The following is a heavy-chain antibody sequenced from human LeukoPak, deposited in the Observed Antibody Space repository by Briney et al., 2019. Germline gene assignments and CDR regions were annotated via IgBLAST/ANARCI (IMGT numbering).Heavy chain of an antibody. CDR1: GYSFSSYW. CDR3: ARRGIAVADA. CDR2: IYPGDSDT. V-gene: IGHV5-51*01. D-gene: IGHD6-13*01. Sequence: KTGESLKISCKGSGYSFSSYWIGWVRPMPGKGLEWMGIIYPGDSDTRYRPSFQGQVTFSADKSISTAYLQWSSLKASDTAMYYCARRGIAVADAWGQGTLVTVSS. J-gene: IGHJ5*02.